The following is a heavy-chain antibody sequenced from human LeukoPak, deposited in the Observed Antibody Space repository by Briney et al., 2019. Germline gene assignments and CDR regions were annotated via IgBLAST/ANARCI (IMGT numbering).Heavy chain of an antibody. Sequence: ASVKVSCKASGYTFRSYGVSWVRQAPGQGLEWVGLISTYNGNTNYAQRFQGRVTMTTDTSTNTAYMELRSLRSDDTAVCYCARDRSNYDSSGYFRLFDSWGQGTLVTVSS. CDR1: GYTFRSYG. J-gene: IGHJ4*02. D-gene: IGHD3-22*01. CDR2: ISTYNGNT. CDR3: ARDRSNYDSSGYFRLFDS. V-gene: IGHV1-18*01.